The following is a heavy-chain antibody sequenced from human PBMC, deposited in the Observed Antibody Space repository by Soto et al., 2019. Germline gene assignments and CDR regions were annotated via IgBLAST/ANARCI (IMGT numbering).Heavy chain of an antibody. CDR1: GFTFSGSA. CDR3: TRHRKYSSGWYSNFDY. CDR2: IRSKANSYAT. D-gene: IGHD6-19*01. J-gene: IGHJ4*02. Sequence: GGSLRLSCAASGFTFSGSAMHWVRQASGKGLEWVGRIRSKANSYATAYAASVKGRFTISRDDSKNTAYLQMNSLKTEDTAVYYCTRHRKYSSGWYSNFDYWGQGTLVTVSS. V-gene: IGHV3-73*01.